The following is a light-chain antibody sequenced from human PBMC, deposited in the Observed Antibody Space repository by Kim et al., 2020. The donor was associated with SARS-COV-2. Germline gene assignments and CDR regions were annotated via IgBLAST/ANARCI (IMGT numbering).Light chain of an antibody. J-gene: IGLJ2*01. CDR2: GKN. CDR3: NSRDNSGDHVI. V-gene: IGLV3-19*01. CDR1: SLRSYY. Sequence: SSEPTQDPAVSVALGQTVRITCQGDSLRSYYASWYQQKPGQAPILVIYGKNNRPSGIPDRFSGSSSGNTASLTVTGAQAVDEADYYCNSRDNSGDHVIFG.